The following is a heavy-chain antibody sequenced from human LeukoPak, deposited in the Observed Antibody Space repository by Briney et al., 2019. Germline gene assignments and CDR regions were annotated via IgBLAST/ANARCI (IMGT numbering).Heavy chain of an antibody. V-gene: IGHV4-34*01. CDR1: GGSFSGYY. CDR2: INHSGST. J-gene: IGHJ6*03. D-gene: IGHD3-10*01. Sequence: SETLSLTCAVYGGSFSGYYWSWIRQPPGKGLEWIGEINHSGSTNYNPSLKSRVTISVDTSKNQFSLKLSSVTAADTAVYYCARSYYYGSGSPYSYYMDVWGKGTTVTISS. CDR3: ARSYYYGSGSPYSYYMDV.